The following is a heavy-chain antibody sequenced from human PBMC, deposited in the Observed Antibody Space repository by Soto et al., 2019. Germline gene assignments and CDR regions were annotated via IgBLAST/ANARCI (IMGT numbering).Heavy chain of an antibody. V-gene: IGHV3-30*18. CDR2: KWYDGIEK. D-gene: IGHD3-10*01. Sequence: QVHLVESGGGVVQPGSSLSLSCTASGFTFSSYAMHWFRQAPGNGQEWVAAKWYDGIEKWYADSVKGRFTISRDNSKNTLYLRMDSLRAEDTAVAYCAKEAYGFDIWGQGTMVTVSS. J-gene: IGHJ3*02. CDR1: GFTFSSYA. CDR3: AKEAYGFDI.